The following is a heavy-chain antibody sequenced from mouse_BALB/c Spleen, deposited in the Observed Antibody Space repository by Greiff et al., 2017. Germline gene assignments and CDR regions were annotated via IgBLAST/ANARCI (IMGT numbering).Heavy chain of an antibody. J-gene: IGHJ4*01. CDR2: INSNGGST. V-gene: IGHV5-6-3*01. CDR3: ARGDGYSYYAMDY. Sequence: DVQLVESGGGLVQPGGSLKLSCAASGFTFSSYGMSWVRQTPDKRLELVATINSNGGSTYYPDSVKGRFTISRDNAKNTLYLQMSSLKSEDTAMDYCARGDGYSYYAMDYWGQGTSVTVSS. CDR1: GFTFSSYG. D-gene: IGHD2-3*01.